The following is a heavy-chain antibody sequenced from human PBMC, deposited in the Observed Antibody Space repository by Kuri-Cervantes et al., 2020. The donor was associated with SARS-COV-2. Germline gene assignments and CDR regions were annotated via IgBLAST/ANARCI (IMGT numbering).Heavy chain of an antibody. CDR3: ARQSEGSGSYY. CDR2: IYSSGST. CDR1: GGTVSSGSYY. Sequence: SETLSLTCTVSGGTVSSGSYYRSWIRPPPGKGLEWIGSIYSSGSTYYNPSLKSRVTISVDTSKNQFSLKLSSVTAADTAVYYCARQSEGSGSYYWGQGTLVTVSS. D-gene: IGHD1-26*01. J-gene: IGHJ4*02. V-gene: IGHV4-39*01.